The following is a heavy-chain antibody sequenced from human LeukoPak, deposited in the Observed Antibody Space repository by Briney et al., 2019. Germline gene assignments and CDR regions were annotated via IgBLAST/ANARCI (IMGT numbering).Heavy chain of an antibody. CDR2: IIPILGIA. J-gene: IGHJ6*02. CDR3: ARSLGYSSSWYSRRDNYYYYGMDV. Sequence: ASVTVSCKASGGTFSSYAISWVRQAPGQGLEWVGRIIPILGIANYAQKFQGRVTITADKSTSTAYMELSSLRSEDTAVYYCARSLGYSSSWYSRRDNYYYYGMDVWGQGTTVTVSS. CDR1: GGTFSSYA. V-gene: IGHV1-69*04. D-gene: IGHD6-13*01.